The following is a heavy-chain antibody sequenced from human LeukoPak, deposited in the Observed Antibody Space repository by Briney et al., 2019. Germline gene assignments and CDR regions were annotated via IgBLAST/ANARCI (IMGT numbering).Heavy chain of an antibody. CDR1: GGTFSSYA. D-gene: IGHD2-2*01. CDR3: ARVSRSSTPSHFDY. Sequence: ASVNVSCKASGGTFSSYAISWVRQAPGQGLEWMGRIIPILGIANYAQKFQGRVTITADKSTSTAYMELSSLRSEDTAVYYCARVSRSSTPSHFDYWGQGTLVTVSS. CDR2: IIPILGIA. V-gene: IGHV1-69*04. J-gene: IGHJ4*02.